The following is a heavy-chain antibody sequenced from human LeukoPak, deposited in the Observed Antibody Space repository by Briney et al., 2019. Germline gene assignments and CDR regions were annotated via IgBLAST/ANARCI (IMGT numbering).Heavy chain of an antibody. V-gene: IGHV3-74*01. Sequence: PGGSLRLSCAASGFTFSSFWIYWVRHAPGKGLVWVSRIKSDGSETLYADSVKGRFTISRDNAKNTLYLQMSSLRAEDTAVYYCARVRMGDDFNPFDYWGQGTLVTVSS. CDR3: ARVRMGDDFNPFDY. D-gene: IGHD3-16*01. J-gene: IGHJ4*02. CDR2: IKSDGSET. CDR1: GFTFSSFW.